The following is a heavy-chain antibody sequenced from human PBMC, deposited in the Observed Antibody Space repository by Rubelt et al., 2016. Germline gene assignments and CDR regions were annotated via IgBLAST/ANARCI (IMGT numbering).Heavy chain of an antibody. CDR2: ISAYNGNT. CDR1: GGTFSSYA. V-gene: IGHV1-18*01. Sequence: QVQLVQSGAEVKKPGSSVKVSCKASGGTFSSYAISWVRQAPGQGLEWMGWISAYNGNTNYAKKLQGRVTMTTDTATSTAYMELRSLRSDDTAVYYCARADYGDYWYFDLWGRGTLVTVSS. CDR3: ARADYGDYWYFDL. J-gene: IGHJ2*01. D-gene: IGHD4-17*01.